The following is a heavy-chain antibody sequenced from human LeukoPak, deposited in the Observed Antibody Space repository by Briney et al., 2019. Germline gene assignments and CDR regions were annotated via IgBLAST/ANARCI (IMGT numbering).Heavy chain of an antibody. D-gene: IGHD3-10*01. CDR1: GGSFSGYY. CDR3: ARDRYYYGSESYYFDY. CDR2: IHTRGST. J-gene: IGHJ4*02. Sequence: SETLSLTCAVYGGSFSGYYWSWIRQPPGKGLEWIGRIHTRGSTNYNPSLKSRVTMSVDTSKNQFSLKLSSVTAADTAVYYCARDRYYYGSESYYFDYWGQGTLVTVSS. V-gene: IGHV4-4*07.